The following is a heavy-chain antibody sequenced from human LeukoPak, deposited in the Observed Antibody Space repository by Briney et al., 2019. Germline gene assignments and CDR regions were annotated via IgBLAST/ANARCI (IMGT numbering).Heavy chain of an antibody. CDR3: ARGSFDSSGYYVFDY. J-gene: IGHJ4*02. Sequence: SETLSLTCTVSGDSIARNYWSWIRQPAGKGLEWIGRIYNSGNTNYSPSLESRVTMSTDTSKNQLSLKLTSVTAADTAVYCARGSFDSSGYYVFDYWGQGTLVTVSS. D-gene: IGHD3-22*01. V-gene: IGHV4-4*07. CDR2: IYNSGNT. CDR1: GDSIARNY.